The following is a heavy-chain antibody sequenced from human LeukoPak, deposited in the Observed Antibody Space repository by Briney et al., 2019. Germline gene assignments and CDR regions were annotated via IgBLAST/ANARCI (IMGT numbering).Heavy chain of an antibody. CDR3: ARDNSVRDTAWWFDP. Sequence: ASVKVSCKAFGYTFTNYYMHWVRQAPGQGLEWMGLINPSGQGTSYAQKFQGRVTLTRDVSTSTDYLELSSLRSEDTAVYYCARDNSVRDTAWWFDPWGQGTRVTVSS. D-gene: IGHD2-21*02. CDR2: INPSGQGT. J-gene: IGHJ5*02. V-gene: IGHV1-46*01. CDR1: GYTFTNYY.